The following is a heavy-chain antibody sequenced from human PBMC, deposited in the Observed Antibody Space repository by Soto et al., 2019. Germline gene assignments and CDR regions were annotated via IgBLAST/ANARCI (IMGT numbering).Heavy chain of an antibody. CDR3: ARPLVVVAATNGMDV. D-gene: IGHD2-15*01. CDR1: GGSISSSSYY. V-gene: IGHV4-39*01. J-gene: IGHJ6*02. Sequence: QLQLQESGPGLVKPSETLSLTCTVSGGSISSSSYYWGWTREPPGKGLEWIGSIYYSGSTYYNPSLKSRVTISVDTSKNQFSLKLSSVTAADTAVYYCARPLVVVAATNGMDVWGQGTTVTVSS. CDR2: IYYSGST.